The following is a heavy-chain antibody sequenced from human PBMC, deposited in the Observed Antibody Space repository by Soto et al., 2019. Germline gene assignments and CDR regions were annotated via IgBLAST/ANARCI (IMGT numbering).Heavy chain of an antibody. CDR3: ARSISVAMDF. J-gene: IGHJ4*02. CDR1: GGSISSSSYH. CDR2: IYYSGTT. V-gene: IGHV4-39*01. D-gene: IGHD6-19*01. Sequence: QLQLQESGPGLVKPSETLSLTCTVSGGSISSSSYHWGWIRQPPGKGLEWIGSIYYSGTTYYNPSLKSRITISLDTSKNQFSLKLSSVTAADTAVYYCARSISVAMDFWGQGTLVTVSS.